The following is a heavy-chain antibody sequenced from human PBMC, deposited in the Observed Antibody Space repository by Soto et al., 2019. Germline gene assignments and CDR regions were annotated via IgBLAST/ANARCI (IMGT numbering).Heavy chain of an antibody. CDR1: GFTFSSYA. CDR3: AKRAPSWQLVPGDYMDV. V-gene: IGHV3-23*01. J-gene: IGHJ6*03. Sequence: GGSLRLSCAASGFTFSSYAMSWVRQAPGKGLEWVSAISGSGGSTYYADSVKGRFTISRDNSKNTLYLQMNSLRAEDTAVYYCAKRAPSWQLVPGDYMDVWGKGTTVTVSS. D-gene: IGHD6-6*01. CDR2: ISGSGGST.